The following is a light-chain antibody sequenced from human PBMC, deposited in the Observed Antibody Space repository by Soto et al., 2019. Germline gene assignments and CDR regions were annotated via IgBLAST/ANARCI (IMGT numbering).Light chain of an antibody. CDR3: QQYNSSPWT. Sequence: DIQMTQSPSTLSASVGDRVTITCRASQSISSWLAWYQQKPGKAPKLLIYKASILESGVPSRFSGSGSGTESTLTISSLQPDDFATYYCQQYNSSPWTFGQGTKVEIK. CDR2: KAS. CDR1: QSISSW. V-gene: IGKV1-5*03. J-gene: IGKJ1*01.